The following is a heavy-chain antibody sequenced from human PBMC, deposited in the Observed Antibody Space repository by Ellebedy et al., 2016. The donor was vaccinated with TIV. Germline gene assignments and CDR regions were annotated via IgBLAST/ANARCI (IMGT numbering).Heavy chain of an antibody. CDR3: INLNCGGDCWGL. D-gene: IGHD2-21*01. Sequence: GGSLRLXCAASGFTFSNHWMHWVRQAPGKGLVWVSGIRSDGGSTHYVDSVKGRFIISRDNAKNTLYLQMTSLRPEDTAVYYCINLNCGGDCWGLWGQGTLVTVSS. J-gene: IGHJ4*02. CDR2: IRSDGGST. CDR1: GFTFSNHW. V-gene: IGHV3-74*01.